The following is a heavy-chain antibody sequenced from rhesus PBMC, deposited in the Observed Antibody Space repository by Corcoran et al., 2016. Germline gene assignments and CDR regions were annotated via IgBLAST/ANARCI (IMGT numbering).Heavy chain of an antibody. CDR2: IYGGSGST. CDR3: ARRLATVTLSYFDY. CDR1: GGSISSSNW. V-gene: IGHV4S7*01. Sequence: QVQLQESGPGLLKPSEPLSLTCAVSGGSISSSNWWRWIRQSPGKGRGWIGYIYGGSGSTSYNPYLKSRVTISTDTSKNQFSLKLSSVTAADTAVYYCARRLATVTLSYFDYWGQGVLVTVSS. D-gene: IGHD5-36*02. J-gene: IGHJ4*01.